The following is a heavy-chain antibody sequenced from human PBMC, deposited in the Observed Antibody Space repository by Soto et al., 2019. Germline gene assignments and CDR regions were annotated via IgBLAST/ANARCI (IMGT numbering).Heavy chain of an antibody. CDR1: GGSISSSSYY. Sequence: ETLSLTCTVSGGSISSSSYYWGWVRQAPGKGLEWVSTISGSGGSTYYADSVKGRFTISRDNSKNTLYLQMNSLRAEDTAVYYCAKPGIEVAGRWTHYFYYSGQGTLVTVSS. CDR3: AKPGIEVAGRWTHYFYY. D-gene: IGHD6-19*01. J-gene: IGHJ4*02. V-gene: IGHV3-23*01. CDR2: ISGSGGST.